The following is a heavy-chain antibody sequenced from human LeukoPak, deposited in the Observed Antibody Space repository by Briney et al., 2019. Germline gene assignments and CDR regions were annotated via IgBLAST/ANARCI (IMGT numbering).Heavy chain of an antibody. Sequence: SETLSLTCAVYGGSFSGYYWSWIRQPPGKGLEWIGEINHSGSTNYNPSLKSRVTISVDTSKNQFSLKLSSVTAADTAVYYCARHRVRLPFDHWGQGTLVTVSS. J-gene: IGHJ4*02. CDR1: GGSFSGYY. CDR2: INHSGST. V-gene: IGHV4-34*01. D-gene: IGHD6-25*01. CDR3: ARHRVRLPFDH.